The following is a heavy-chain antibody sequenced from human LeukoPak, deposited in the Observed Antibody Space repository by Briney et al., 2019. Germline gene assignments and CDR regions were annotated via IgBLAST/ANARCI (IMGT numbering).Heavy chain of an antibody. CDR2: IYYSGST. J-gene: IGHJ3*02. V-gene: IGHV4-39*01. CDR1: GGSISSSSYY. CDR3: ARRIAAAYHDAFDI. D-gene: IGHD6-13*01. Sequence: SETLSLTCTVSGGSISSSSYYWGWIRQPPGKGLEWIGSIYYSGSTYYNPSLKSRVTISVDTSKNQFSLKLSSVTAADTAVYYCARRIAAAYHDAFDIWGQGTMVTVSS.